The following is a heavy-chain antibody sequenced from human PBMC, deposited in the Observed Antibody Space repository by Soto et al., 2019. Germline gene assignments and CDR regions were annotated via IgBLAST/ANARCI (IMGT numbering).Heavy chain of an antibody. CDR3: ARDMWSTADYYYGMDV. J-gene: IGHJ6*02. D-gene: IGHD2-21*01. V-gene: IGHV3-74*01. Sequence: PGGSLRLSCAAFEFTVTNYWVHWVRQAPGKGLVWVSRINSDGRSTTYAESVKGRFTISRDNAKNTVYLQMNRLRAEDTAVYYCARDMWSTADYYYGMDVWGQGTTVPASS. CDR1: EFTVTNYW. CDR2: INSDGRST.